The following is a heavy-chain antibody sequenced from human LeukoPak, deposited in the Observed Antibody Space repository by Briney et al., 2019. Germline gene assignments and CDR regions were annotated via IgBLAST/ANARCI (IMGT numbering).Heavy chain of an antibody. CDR1: GGSISSSSYY. CDR2: IYYSGTT. V-gene: IGHV4-39*02. CDR3: ARGPTLKYFHH. J-gene: IGHJ1*01. Sequence: SETLSLTCTVSGGSISSSSYYWGWIRQPPGKGLEWIGSIYYSGTTYYNPSLKSRVTISVDTSKNQFSLELSSMTAADTAVYYCARGPTLKYFHHWGQGTLVSVSS.